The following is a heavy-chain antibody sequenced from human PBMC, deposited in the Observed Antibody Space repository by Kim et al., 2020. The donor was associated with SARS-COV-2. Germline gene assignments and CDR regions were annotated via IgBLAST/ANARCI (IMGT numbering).Heavy chain of an antibody. CDR1: GYSISSGYY. J-gene: IGHJ6*02. CDR2: IYHSGST. V-gene: IGHV4-38-2*02. Sequence: SETLSLTCTVSGYSISSGYYWGWIRQPPGKGLEWIGSIYHSGSTYYNPSLKSRVTISVDTSKNQFSLKLSSVTAADTAVYYCASGDYYYYGMDVWGQGTTVTVSS. CDR3: ASGDYYYYGMDV.